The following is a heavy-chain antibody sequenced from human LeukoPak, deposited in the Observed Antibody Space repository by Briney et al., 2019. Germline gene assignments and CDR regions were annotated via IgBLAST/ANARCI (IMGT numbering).Heavy chain of an antibody. CDR1: GGSISSSSYY. Sequence: SETLSLTCTVSGGSISSSSYYWGWLRQPPGKGLEWFGRIYYSGSTYYNPSLKSRVTISVDTSKNQFSLKLSSVTAADTAVYYCAREYYDILTGYLYNWFDPWGQGTLVTVSS. CDR2: IYYSGST. D-gene: IGHD3-9*01. V-gene: IGHV4-39*07. J-gene: IGHJ5*02. CDR3: AREYYDILTGYLYNWFDP.